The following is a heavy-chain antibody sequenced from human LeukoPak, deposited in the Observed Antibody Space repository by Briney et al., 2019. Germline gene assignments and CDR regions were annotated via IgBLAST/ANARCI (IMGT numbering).Heavy chain of an antibody. Sequence: SDTLSLTCALSGYSLSRSNWWGWIRQPPGKGLEWMGYIYYSGSIYYNPSLKSRVTMSVDTSKNQFSLKLSSVTAVDTAVYYCARSSGWLTDAFDIWGQGTMVTVSS. CDR1: GYSLSRSNW. CDR3: ARSSGWLTDAFDI. V-gene: IGHV4-28*05. CDR2: IYYSGSI. D-gene: IGHD6-19*01. J-gene: IGHJ3*02.